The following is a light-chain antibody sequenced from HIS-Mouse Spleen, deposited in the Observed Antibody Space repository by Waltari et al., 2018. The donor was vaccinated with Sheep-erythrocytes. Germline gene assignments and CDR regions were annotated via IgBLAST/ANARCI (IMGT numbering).Light chain of an antibody. CDR1: SSDVGSYNL. CDR2: EGS. V-gene: IGLV2-23*01. CDR3: CSYAGSSTWV. Sequence: QSALTQPASVSGSPGQSITISCTGTSSDVGSYNLVSWYQQHPGKAPKLMIYEGSKPPSGVSNRCSGSKSCNTASLTISGLQAEDEADYYCCSYAGSSTWVFGGGTKLTVL. J-gene: IGLJ3*02.